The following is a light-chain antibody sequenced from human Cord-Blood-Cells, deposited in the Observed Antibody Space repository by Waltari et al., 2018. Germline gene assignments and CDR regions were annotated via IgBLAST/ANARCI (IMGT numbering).Light chain of an antibody. CDR1: QGISSY. CDR2: AAS. Sequence: DIQMTQSPSSLSASVGDRVTITCRASQGISSYLNWYQQKPGKAPKLLIYAASSLQSGVPSRFSGSGSGTDFTLTISSLQPEDFATYYCQQSYSTPRTFGQGP. V-gene: IGKV1-39*01. J-gene: IGKJ1*01. CDR3: QQSYSTPRT.